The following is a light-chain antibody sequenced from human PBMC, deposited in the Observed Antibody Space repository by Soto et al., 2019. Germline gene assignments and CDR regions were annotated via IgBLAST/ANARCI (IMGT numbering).Light chain of an antibody. CDR3: AAWDGSLNGVV. J-gene: IGLJ2*01. CDR2: SNN. CDR1: SSNIGGNT. V-gene: IGLV1-44*01. Sequence: QSVLTQPPSASGTPGQRVTISCSGSSSNIGGNTVNWYQQLPGTAPELLIYSNNQRPSGVPDRFSGSKSGTSASLAISGLQSEDEADYYCAAWDGSLNGVVFGGGTKLTVL.